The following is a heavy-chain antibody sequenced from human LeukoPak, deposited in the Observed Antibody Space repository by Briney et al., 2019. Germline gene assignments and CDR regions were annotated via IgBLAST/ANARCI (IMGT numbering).Heavy chain of an antibody. Sequence: PSETLSLTRTVSGGSISSSSYYWGWIRQPPGKGLEWIGSIYYSGSTYYNPSLKSRVTISVDTSKNQFSLKLSSVTAADTAVYYWAGLWPRRGVMWGRGTRVTVSS. CDR2: IYYSGST. J-gene: IGHJ2*01. D-gene: IGHD3-10*01. CDR3: AGLWPRRGVM. CDR1: GGSISSSSYY. V-gene: IGHV4-39*01.